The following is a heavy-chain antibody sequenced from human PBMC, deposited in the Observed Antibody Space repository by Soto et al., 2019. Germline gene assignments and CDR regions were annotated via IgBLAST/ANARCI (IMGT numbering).Heavy chain of an antibody. V-gene: IGHV1-18*01. CDR3: ATGNLPLIAVARPGAFDI. Sequence: ASVPVSCMASGYTFTSYGISWVRQAPGQGLEWMGCISAYNGNTNYAQKLQGRVTMTTDTSTSTAYMELWSLRSDDTAVYYCATGNLPLIAVARPGAFDIWGLGTMVTVSS. CDR2: ISAYNGNT. CDR1: GYTFTSYG. J-gene: IGHJ3*02. D-gene: IGHD6-19*01.